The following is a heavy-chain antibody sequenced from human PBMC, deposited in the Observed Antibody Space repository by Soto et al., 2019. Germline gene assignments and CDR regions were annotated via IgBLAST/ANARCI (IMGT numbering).Heavy chain of an antibody. D-gene: IGHD6-13*01. CDR3: VKPVRGIAAAGTAFDI. J-gene: IGHJ3*02. V-gene: IGHV3-64D*06. Sequence: GGSLRLSCSASGFTFSSYAMHWVRQAPGKGLEYVSAISSNGGSTYYADSVKGRFTISRDNSKNTLYLQMSSLRAEDTAVYYGVKPVRGIAAAGTAFDIWGQGTMVTVSS. CDR2: ISSNGGST. CDR1: GFTFSSYA.